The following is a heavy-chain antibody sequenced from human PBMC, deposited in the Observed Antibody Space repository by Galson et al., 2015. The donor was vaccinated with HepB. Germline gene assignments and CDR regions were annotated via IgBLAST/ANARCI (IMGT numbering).Heavy chain of an antibody. J-gene: IGHJ4*02. V-gene: IGHV3-30*10. D-gene: IGHD3-22*01. CDR3: ARPTGRYYDSSGFSP. Sequence: SLRLSCAASGFSFSDYAMHWVRQAPGKGLEWVAVLSHDATNKYYIDSVKGRFTISRDNSNNTLYLQMDGLRAEDTAVYFCARPTGRYYDSSGFSPWGQGTLVTVSS. CDR1: GFSFSDYA. CDR2: LSHDATNK.